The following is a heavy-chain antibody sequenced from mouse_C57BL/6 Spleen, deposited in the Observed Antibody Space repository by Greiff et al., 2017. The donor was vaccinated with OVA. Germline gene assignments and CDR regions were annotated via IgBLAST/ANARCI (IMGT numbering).Heavy chain of an antibody. Sequence: EVKLVESGPGLVKPSQSLSLICSVSGFSITSGYYWNWIRQYPGNQLEWMGYISYDGSNNYNPSLKNRISITRDTSKNQFFLKLNSVTTEDTATYYYARINYDYDDVWYFDVWGTGTTVTVSS. CDR2: ISYDGSN. CDR1: GFSITSGYY. J-gene: IGHJ1*03. D-gene: IGHD2-4*01. V-gene: IGHV3-6*01. CDR3: ARINYDYDDVWYFDV.